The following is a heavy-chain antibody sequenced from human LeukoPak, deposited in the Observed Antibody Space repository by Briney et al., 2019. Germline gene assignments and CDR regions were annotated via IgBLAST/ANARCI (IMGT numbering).Heavy chain of an antibody. CDR1: GFTFSSYS. D-gene: IGHD2-2*01. CDR3: ARGDCSSTSCYYY. V-gene: IGHV3-21*01. Sequence: PGGSLRLSCAAPGFTFSSYSMNWVRQAPGKGLEWVSSISSSSSYIYYADSVKGRFTISRDNAKNSLYLQMNSLRAEDTAVYYCARGDCSSTSCYYYWGQGTLVTVSS. J-gene: IGHJ4*02. CDR2: ISSSSSYI.